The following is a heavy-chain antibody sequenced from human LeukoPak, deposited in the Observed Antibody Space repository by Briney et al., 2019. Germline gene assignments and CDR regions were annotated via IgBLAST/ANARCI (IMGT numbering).Heavy chain of an antibody. Sequence: SETLSLTCTVSGGSISSGGYYWSWIRQPPGKGLEWIGYIYHSGSTYYNLSLKSRVAISIDRSMNQFSLKLTSVTAADTAIYYCARGKVGATTDDSFDIWGQGTMVTVSS. J-gene: IGHJ3*02. V-gene: IGHV4-30-2*01. CDR2: IYHSGST. D-gene: IGHD1-26*01. CDR1: GGSISSGGYY. CDR3: ARGKVGATTDDSFDI.